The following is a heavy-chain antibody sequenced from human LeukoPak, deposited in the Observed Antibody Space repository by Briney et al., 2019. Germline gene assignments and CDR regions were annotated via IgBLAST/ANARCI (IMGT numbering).Heavy chain of an antibody. Sequence: GGSLRLSCVASGFALSNYWMTWVRQAPGKGLKWVANINQNGSGKSYVDSVKGRFTISRDNTKNSLYLQMNSLRAEDTAVYYCVRLWGFDPWGQGTLVTVSS. CDR3: VRLWGFDP. D-gene: IGHD1-26*01. J-gene: IGHJ5*02. V-gene: IGHV3-7*01. CDR2: INQNGSGK. CDR1: GFALSNYW.